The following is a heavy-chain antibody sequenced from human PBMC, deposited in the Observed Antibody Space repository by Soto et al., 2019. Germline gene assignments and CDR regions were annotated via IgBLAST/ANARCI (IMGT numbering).Heavy chain of an antibody. Sequence: QVQLQESGPGLVKPSQTLSLTCSVSGGSINSGDYYWSWIRQPPGKGLEWNGSVYYSGSTFHNPSLKRLFNISLATSMILFSLPLPSVTPADTAVYYCVTVPTYYCDSTGYAHAFDKWGQVTIVTLSS. V-gene: IGHV4-30-4*01. D-gene: IGHD3-22*01. CDR1: GGSINSGDYY. CDR3: VTVPTYYCDSTGYAHAFDK. CDR2: VYYSGST. J-gene: IGHJ3*02.